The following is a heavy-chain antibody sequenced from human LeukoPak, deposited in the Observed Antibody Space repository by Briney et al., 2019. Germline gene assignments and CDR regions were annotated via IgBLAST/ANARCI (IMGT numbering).Heavy chain of an antibody. CDR1: GFTFSNYA. D-gene: IGHD2-8*01. J-gene: IGHJ4*02. Sequence: GGSLRLSCAASGFTFSNYAMSWVRQAPGKGLEWVSTISGSGGSTYYADSVKGRFTISRDNSKNTLYLQMNSLRAEDTAAYYCARAGHCTNGICYTADFDYWGQGTLVTVSS. CDR2: ISGSGGST. V-gene: IGHV3-23*01. CDR3: ARAGHCTNGICYTADFDY.